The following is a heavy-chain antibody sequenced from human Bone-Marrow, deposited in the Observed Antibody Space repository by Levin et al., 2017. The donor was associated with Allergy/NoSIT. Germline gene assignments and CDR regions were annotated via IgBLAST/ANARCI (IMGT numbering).Heavy chain of an antibody. CDR2: ISPSGEST. Sequence: PLASVKVSCKASGYTFTTYYMHWVRQAPGQGLEWMGVISPSGESTSYAQKFQDRVTMIRDTSTSTVYMELSSLRSEDTAVYYCARGLYSYGSWNLDLWGRGTLVTVSS. D-gene: IGHD5-18*01. V-gene: IGHV1-46*01. CDR1: GYTFTTYY. J-gene: IGHJ2*01. CDR3: ARGLYSYGSWNLDL.